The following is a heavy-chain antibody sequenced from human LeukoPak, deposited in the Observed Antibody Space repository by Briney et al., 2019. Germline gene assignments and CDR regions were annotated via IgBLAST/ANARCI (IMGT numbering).Heavy chain of an antibody. CDR3: AREWKGAYDFWSGYRLYYYYGMDV. J-gene: IGHJ6*02. CDR1: GGTFSSYA. CDR2: IIPIFGTA. Sequence: SVKVSCKASGGTFSSYAISWVRQAPGQGLEWMGGIIPIFGTANYAQKFQGRGTITADESTSTAYMELRSLRSEDTAVYYCAREWKGAYDFWSGYRLYYYYGMDVWGQGTTVTVSS. D-gene: IGHD3-3*01. V-gene: IGHV1-69*13.